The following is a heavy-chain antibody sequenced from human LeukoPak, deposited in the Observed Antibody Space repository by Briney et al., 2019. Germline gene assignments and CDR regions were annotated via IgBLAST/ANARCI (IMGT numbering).Heavy chain of an antibody. Sequence: GGSLRLSCAASGFTFSSYWMSWVRQAPGKGLEWVANIKQDGSEKYYVDSVKGRFTISRDNAKNSLYLQMNSLRAEDTAVYYCAREDNVLLWFGELLYTGKFDYWGQGTLVTVSS. CDR2: IKQDGSEK. J-gene: IGHJ4*02. D-gene: IGHD3-10*01. CDR3: AREDNVLLWFGELLYTGKFDY. V-gene: IGHV3-7*01. CDR1: GFTFSSYW.